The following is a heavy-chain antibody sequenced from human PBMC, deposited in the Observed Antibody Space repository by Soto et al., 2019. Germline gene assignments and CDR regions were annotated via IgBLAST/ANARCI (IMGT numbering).Heavy chain of an antibody. CDR3: ARDPQRGAYSGDHDYGLDV. CDR2: ISGNSRTS. CDR1: GFTFSNYE. J-gene: IGHJ6*02. D-gene: IGHD4-17*01. V-gene: IGHV3-48*03. Sequence: DVQLVESGGGLVQPGGSLRLSCAASGFTFSNYEMNWVRQAPGKGLEWVSYISGNSRTSTYADSVKGRFTISRDNAKNSLYLQMNSLGAEDTAVYFCARDPQRGAYSGDHDYGLDVWGQGTTVTVSS.